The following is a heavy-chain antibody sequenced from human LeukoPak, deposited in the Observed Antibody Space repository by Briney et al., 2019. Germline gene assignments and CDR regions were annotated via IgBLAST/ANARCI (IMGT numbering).Heavy chain of an antibody. Sequence: GGSLRLSCAASGFTFRDYFMSWIRQAPGKGLEWVAYTNTAGNTIYYADSMKGRFTISRDNAKNSLYLQMNTLRAEDTAVYYCARATYDSSAVDAFDIWSQGTMVTVSS. J-gene: IGHJ3*02. CDR2: TNTAGNTI. CDR1: GFTFRDYF. D-gene: IGHD3-22*01. V-gene: IGHV3-11*01. CDR3: ARATYDSSAVDAFDI.